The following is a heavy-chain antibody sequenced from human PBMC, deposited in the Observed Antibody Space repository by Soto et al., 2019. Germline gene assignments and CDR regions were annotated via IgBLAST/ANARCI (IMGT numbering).Heavy chain of an antibody. D-gene: IGHD5-18*01. CDR2: IYYSGST. V-gene: IGHV4-39*07. CDR1: GGSISSSSYY. Sequence: PSETLSLTCTVSGGSISSSSYYWGWIRQPPGKGLEWIGYIYYSGSTYYNPSLKSRVTISVDTSKNQFSLKLSSVTAADTAVYYCARVLTSFGYSYGPPNAYGMDVWGQGTTVNVSS. CDR3: ARVLTSFGYSYGPPNAYGMDV. J-gene: IGHJ6*02.